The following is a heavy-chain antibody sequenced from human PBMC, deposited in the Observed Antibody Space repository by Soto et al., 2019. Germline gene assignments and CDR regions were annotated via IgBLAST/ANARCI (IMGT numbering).Heavy chain of an antibody. CDR1: GGSISSGGYY. J-gene: IGHJ4*02. V-gene: IGHV4-31*03. D-gene: IGHD3-10*01. CDR2: IYYSGST. CDR3: ASGRGGIWFGELLFLN. Sequence: QVQLQESGPGLVKPSQTLSLTCTVSGGSISSGGYYWSWIRQHPGKGLEWIGYIYYSGSTYYNPSLKSRVTISVDTCKNQFALKLSSVTAADTAVYYGASGRGGIWFGELLFLNWGQGTLVTVSS.